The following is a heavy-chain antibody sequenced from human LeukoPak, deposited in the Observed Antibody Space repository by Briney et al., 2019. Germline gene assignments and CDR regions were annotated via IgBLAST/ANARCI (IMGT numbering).Heavy chain of an antibody. Sequence: GGSLSLSCAASGFTFTTYTMNWVRQAPGKGLEWISYISASGDTIYYADSVKGRFTISRDSARNSLYLQMNSLSDEDTAIYCCTRDLGRWGQGTLVTVSS. CDR2: ISASGDTI. J-gene: IGHJ5*02. V-gene: IGHV3-48*02. CDR3: TRDLGR. CDR1: GFTFTTYT.